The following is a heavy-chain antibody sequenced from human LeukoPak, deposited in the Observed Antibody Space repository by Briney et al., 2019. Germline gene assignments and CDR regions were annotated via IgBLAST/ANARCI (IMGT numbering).Heavy chain of an antibody. CDR3: ARDRHIAAAVYYYYMDV. Sequence: ASVTVSCRASGYTFTSYGISWVRQAPGQGLEWMGWISAFNGNTNYAEKFQGSVTMTTDTSTSTAYMELRSLRSDDTAVYYCARDRHIAAAVYYYYMDVWGKGTPVTVSS. CDR1: GYTFTSYG. CDR2: ISAFNGNT. J-gene: IGHJ6*03. V-gene: IGHV1-18*01. D-gene: IGHD6-13*01.